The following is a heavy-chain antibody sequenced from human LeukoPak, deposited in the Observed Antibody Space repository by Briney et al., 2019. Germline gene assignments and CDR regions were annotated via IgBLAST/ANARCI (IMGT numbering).Heavy chain of an antibody. CDR1: GFTFDDYA. Sequence: PGRSLRLSCAASGFTFDDYAMHWVRQAPGKGLEWVSGISWNSGSIGYADSVKGRFTISRDDAKNSLYLQMNSLGAEDTALYYCAKELTYYYDSSGYAGPFDYWGQGTLVTVSS. J-gene: IGHJ4*02. V-gene: IGHV3-9*01. CDR2: ISWNSGSI. CDR3: AKELTYYYDSSGYAGPFDY. D-gene: IGHD3-22*01.